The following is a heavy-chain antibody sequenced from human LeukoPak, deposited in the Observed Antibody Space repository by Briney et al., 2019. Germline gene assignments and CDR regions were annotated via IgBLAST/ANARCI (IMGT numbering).Heavy chain of an antibody. J-gene: IGHJ4*02. CDR2: ISSNGGST. CDR1: GFTFSRYA. CDR3: VKDSSSGSYFDY. Sequence: GGSLRLSCSASGFTFSRYAMHWVRQAPGKGLEYVSAISSNGGSTYYADSVKDRFTISRDNSRNTLHLQMSSLRVEDTAVYYCVKDSSSGSYFDYWGQGTLVTVSS. D-gene: IGHD3-10*01. V-gene: IGHV3-64D*06.